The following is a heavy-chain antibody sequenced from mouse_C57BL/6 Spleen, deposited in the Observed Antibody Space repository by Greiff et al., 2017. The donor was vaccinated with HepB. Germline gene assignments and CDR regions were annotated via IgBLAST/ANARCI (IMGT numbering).Heavy chain of an antibody. CDR2: IYPGDGDT. CDR3: ASNWERYYAMDY. CDR1: GYAFSSSW. D-gene: IGHD4-1*01. Sequence: VQLQQSGPELVKPGASVKISCKASGYAFSSSWMNWVKQRPGKGLEWIGRIYPGDGDTNYNGKFKGKATLTADKSSSTAYMQLSSLTSEDSAVYFCASNWERYYAMDYWGQGTSVTVSS. J-gene: IGHJ4*01. V-gene: IGHV1-82*01.